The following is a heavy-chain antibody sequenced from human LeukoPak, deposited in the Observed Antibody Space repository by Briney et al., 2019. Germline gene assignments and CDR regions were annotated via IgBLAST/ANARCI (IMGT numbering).Heavy chain of an antibody. CDR3: TTRRQLPSWADYMDV. CDR2: IKSKTDGGTT. J-gene: IGHJ6*03. CDR1: GFTFRDYT. V-gene: IGHV3-15*01. Sequence: PGGSLRLSCAASGFTFRDYTMNWVRQAPGKGLEWVGRIKSKTDGGTTDYAAPVKGRFTISRDDSKNTLYLQMNSLKTEDTAVYYCTTRRQLPSWADYMDVWGKGTTVTVSS. D-gene: IGHD2-2*01.